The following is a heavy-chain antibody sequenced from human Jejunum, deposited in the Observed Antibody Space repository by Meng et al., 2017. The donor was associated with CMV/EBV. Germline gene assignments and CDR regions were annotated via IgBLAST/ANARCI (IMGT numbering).Heavy chain of an antibody. V-gene: IGHV3-23*01. D-gene: IGHD3-3*01. CDR1: GFTFSMYW. J-gene: IGHJ4*02. CDR3: GRFWSGYLPDY. CDR2: ISGGGDDT. Sequence: AASGFTFSMYWMTWIRLAPGKGLEWVSSISGGGDDTYYAESVKGRFTISRDNSRNTLYVQMNSLRVEDTAVYYCGRFWSGYLPDYWGQGTLVTVSS.